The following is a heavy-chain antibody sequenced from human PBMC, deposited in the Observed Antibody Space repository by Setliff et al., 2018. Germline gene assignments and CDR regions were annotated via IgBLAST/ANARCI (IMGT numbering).Heavy chain of an antibody. Sequence: SVKVSCKASGGTFSSHGISWVRQAPGQGLEWMGGTIPMCGTTEYAQKFQGRLTIITDESTNTAFMQLSSLRSDDTAVYYCVREGVDSRSSTDYRYYMDVWGKGTTVTVSS. CDR3: VREGVDSRSSTDYRYYMDV. CDR1: GGTFSSHG. D-gene: IGHD3-22*01. J-gene: IGHJ6*03. V-gene: IGHV1-69*05. CDR2: TIPMCGTT.